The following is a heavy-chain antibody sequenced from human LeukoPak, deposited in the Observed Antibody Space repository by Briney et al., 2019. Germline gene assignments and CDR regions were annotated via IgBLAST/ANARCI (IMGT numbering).Heavy chain of an antibody. Sequence: ASVKVSCKASGYTFTSYGISWVRQAPGQGLEWIGWISAYNGNTNYAQKLQGRVTMTTDTSTSTAYMELRSLRSDDTAVYYCARDPSLQYCSSTSCYEVDYWGQGTLVTVSS. D-gene: IGHD2-2*01. V-gene: IGHV1-18*01. CDR1: GYTFTSYG. CDR2: ISAYNGNT. CDR3: ARDPSLQYCSSTSCYEVDY. J-gene: IGHJ4*02.